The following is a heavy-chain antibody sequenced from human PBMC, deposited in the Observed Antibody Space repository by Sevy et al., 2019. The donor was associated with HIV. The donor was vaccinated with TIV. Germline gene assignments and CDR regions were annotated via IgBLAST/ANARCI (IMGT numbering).Heavy chain of an antibody. D-gene: IGHD4-17*01. Sequence: GESLKISCAASGVTFSSYGIHWVRQAPGKGLEWVAVISYDGSKKNHAESMKGRFTISRDNSKNTLYLEMSSLRPEDTAVYYCAHSSGLYGYYYGMDVWGQGTTVTVSS. CDR1: GVTFSSYG. CDR3: AHSSGLYGYYYGMDV. V-gene: IGHV3-30*03. CDR2: ISYDGSKK. J-gene: IGHJ6*02.